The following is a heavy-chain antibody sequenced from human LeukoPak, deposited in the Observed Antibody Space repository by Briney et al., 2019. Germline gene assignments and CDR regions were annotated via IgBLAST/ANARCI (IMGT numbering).Heavy chain of an antibody. CDR1: GVSISSISSNNYH. V-gene: IGHV4-39*02. CDR3: AREMGVVTAHGIDV. D-gene: IGHD4-23*01. J-gene: IGHJ6*02. CDR2: IYYSGST. Sequence: PSETLSLTCIVSGVSISSISSNNYHWGWIRQPPGQGLEWIGSIYYSGSTYYNPSLKSRVTISVDTSKNQFSLKLSSVTAADTALYYCAREMGVVTAHGIDVWGQGTTVTVSS.